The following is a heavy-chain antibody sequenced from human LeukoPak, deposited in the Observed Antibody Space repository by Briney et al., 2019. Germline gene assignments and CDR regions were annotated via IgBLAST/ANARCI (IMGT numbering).Heavy chain of an antibody. CDR2: IYYSGST. CDR3: ARQLVYYYDSSGYPDAFDI. D-gene: IGHD3-22*01. Sequence: PSETLSLTCTVSGGSISSSSYYWGWIRQPPGKGLEGIGRIYYSGSTYDNPSPKSRVTISVDTSKNQFSLKLSSVTAADTAVYYCARQLVYYYDSSGYPDAFDIWGQGTMVTVSS. V-gene: IGHV4-39*01. CDR1: GGSISSSSYY. J-gene: IGHJ3*02.